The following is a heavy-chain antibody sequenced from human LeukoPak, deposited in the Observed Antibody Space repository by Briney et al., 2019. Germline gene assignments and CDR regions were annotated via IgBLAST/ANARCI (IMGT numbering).Heavy chain of an antibody. J-gene: IGHJ6*03. CDR3: ARGGVATSGGYYYYYYMDV. Sequence: ASVKVSCKASGYTFTSYDINWVRQATGQGLEWMGWMNPNSGNTGYAQKFQGRVTITRNTSISTAYMELSSLRSEDTAVYYCARGGVATSGGYYYYYYMDVWGKGTTVTVSS. D-gene: IGHD3-10*01. CDR2: MNPNSGNT. CDR1: GYTFTSYD. V-gene: IGHV1-8*03.